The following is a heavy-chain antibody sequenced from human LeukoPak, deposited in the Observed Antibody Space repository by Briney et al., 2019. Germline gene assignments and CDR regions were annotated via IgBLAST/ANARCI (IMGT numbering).Heavy chain of an antibody. CDR1: GYSFTNYW. CDR2: IYPGDSHT. V-gene: IGHV5-51*01. J-gene: IGHJ4*02. D-gene: IGHD3-3*01. Sequence: GESLKISCTGSGYSFTNYWIGWVRQMPGKGLEWMGNIYPGDSHTKYSPSFQGQIIISADKSISTAYLQWSSLKASDTAMYYCARHSSGYYSPFDYWGQGTLVTVSS. CDR3: ARHSSGYYSPFDY.